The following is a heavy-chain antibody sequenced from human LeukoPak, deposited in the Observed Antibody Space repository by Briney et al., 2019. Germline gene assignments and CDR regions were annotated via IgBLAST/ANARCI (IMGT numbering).Heavy chain of an antibody. Sequence: GGSLRHSCAASGFTSTNYAMSWVRQAPGEGLEWVSGISGSGGSTYYADSVKGRFTISRDNSDNTLSLQLSSLRAEDTAVYYCVKDGYSSTWPYYFDYWGQGTLVTVSS. D-gene: IGHD6-13*01. CDR1: GFTSTNYA. CDR2: ISGSGGST. J-gene: IGHJ4*02. V-gene: IGHV3-23*01. CDR3: VKDGYSSTWPYYFDY.